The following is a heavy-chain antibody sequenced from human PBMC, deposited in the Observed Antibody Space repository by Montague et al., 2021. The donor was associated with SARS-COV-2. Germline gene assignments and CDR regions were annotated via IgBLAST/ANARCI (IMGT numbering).Heavy chain of an antibody. D-gene: IGHD4-17*01. Sequence: SKTLSLTCTVSGGSIGTYYWNWIRQSPGKGLEWLGYIYYTGSTKYSPSLKSRVTISMDTSRDQLSLRLRSVTAADTAVYYCARDNYGDWGYYGLDVWGQGTTVIVSS. V-gene: IGHV4-59*01. J-gene: IGHJ6*02. CDR2: IYYTGST. CDR1: GGSIGTYY. CDR3: ARDNYGDWGYYGLDV.